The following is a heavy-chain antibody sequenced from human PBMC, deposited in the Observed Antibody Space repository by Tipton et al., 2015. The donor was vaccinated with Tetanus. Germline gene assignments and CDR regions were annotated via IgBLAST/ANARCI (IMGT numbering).Heavy chain of an antibody. V-gene: IGHV4-34*01. D-gene: IGHD1-14*01. Sequence: TLSLTCAVYGGSFSNYFWRWIRQPPGKGLEWIGEISPSGNTNYNPSLKSRATISADTSRNQFSLTLSSVTAADTAVYYCARGTGDYWGQGTLVTVSS. J-gene: IGHJ4*02. CDR1: GGSFSNYF. CDR3: ARGTGDY. CDR2: ISPSGNT.